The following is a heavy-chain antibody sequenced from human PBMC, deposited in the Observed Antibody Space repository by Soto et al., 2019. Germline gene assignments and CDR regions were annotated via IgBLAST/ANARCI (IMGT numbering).Heavy chain of an antibody. CDR3: ARSGIAAAGDYYYGMDV. Sequence: GGSLRLSCAASGFTFSSYGMHWVRQAPGKGLEWVAVIWYDGSNKYYADSVKGRFTISRDNSKNTLYLQMNSLRAEDTAVYYCARSGIAAAGDYYYGMDVWGQGTTVTVSS. CDR2: IWYDGSNK. J-gene: IGHJ6*02. V-gene: IGHV3-33*01. CDR1: GFTFSSYG. D-gene: IGHD6-13*01.